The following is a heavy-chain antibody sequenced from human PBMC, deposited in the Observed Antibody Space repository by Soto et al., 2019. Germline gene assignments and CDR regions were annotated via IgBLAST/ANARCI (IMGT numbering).Heavy chain of an antibody. CDR2: INPNSGGT. V-gene: IGHV1-2*04. J-gene: IGHJ4*02. Sequence: QVQLVQSGAEVKKPGASVKVSCTASGYTFTGYYMHWVRQAPGQGLEWMGWINPNSGGTNYAQKFQGWVTMTRDTSISTAYMELSRLRSDDTAVYYCARGRGGSGGSCYQPYDYWGQGPLVTVSS. D-gene: IGHD2-15*01. CDR1: GYTFTGYY. CDR3: ARGRGGSGGSCYQPYDY.